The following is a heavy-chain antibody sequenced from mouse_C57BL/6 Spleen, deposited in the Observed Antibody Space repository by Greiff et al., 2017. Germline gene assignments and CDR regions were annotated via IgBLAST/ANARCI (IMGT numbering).Heavy chain of an antibody. Sequence: EVQLQESGPELVKPGASVKISCKASGYSFTGYYMNWVKQSPEKSLEWIGEINPSTGGTNYNQKFKAKATLTVDKSSSTAYMQLKSLTSEDSTVIYCAIFYNWEKGYYFDYWGQGTTLTVSS. CDR1: GYSFTGYY. CDR3: AIFYNWEKGYYFDY. D-gene: IGHD4-1*02. J-gene: IGHJ2*01. CDR2: INPSTGGT. V-gene: IGHV1-42*01.